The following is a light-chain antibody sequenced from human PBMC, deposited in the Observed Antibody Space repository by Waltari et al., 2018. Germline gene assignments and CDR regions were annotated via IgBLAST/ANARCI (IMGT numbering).Light chain of an antibody. V-gene: IGLV1-40*01. CDR1: WSNIGAGYD. CDR2: GGT. J-gene: IGLJ2*01. Sequence: QSVLTQPPSVSGAPGQRVTISCPGSWSNIGAGYDVHWYQQLPGKAPTLLVMGGTTRPPGVPDRFFGSKSGTSASLAIPGLQPEDEADYYCQSYDTSLGVVFGGGTKLTVL. CDR3: QSYDTSLGVV.